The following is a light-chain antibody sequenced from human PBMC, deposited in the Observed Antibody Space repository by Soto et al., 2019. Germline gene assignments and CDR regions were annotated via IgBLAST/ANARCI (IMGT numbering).Light chain of an antibody. CDR2: ATS. J-gene: IGKJ4*01. CDR1: QAISSY. V-gene: IGKV1-27*01. Sequence: DIQLTQSPSSLSASVGDRVTITCRASQAISSYLAWYQQKPGKVPELLIYATSTLQSGAPSRFSGSVSGTDFTLTISSLQPDDVATYYCHKYNHAPTFGGGTKVDIK. CDR3: HKYNHAPT.